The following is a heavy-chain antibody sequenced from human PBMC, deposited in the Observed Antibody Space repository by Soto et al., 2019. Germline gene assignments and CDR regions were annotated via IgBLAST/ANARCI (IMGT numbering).Heavy chain of an antibody. J-gene: IGHJ4*02. V-gene: IGHV3-30-3*01. D-gene: IGHD3-22*01. CDR3: AREEALLGRAYYESSGFHH. Sequence: QVQLVESGGGVVQPGRSLRLSCAASGFTFSNYPMHWVRQAPGKGLEWVAVISYDGSNKHNADSVKGRFIMSRDNSKNTVYLQMNSLRAEDTAVYYCAREEALLGRAYYESSGFHHWGQGTLVTVSS. CDR2: ISYDGSNK. CDR1: GFTFSNYP.